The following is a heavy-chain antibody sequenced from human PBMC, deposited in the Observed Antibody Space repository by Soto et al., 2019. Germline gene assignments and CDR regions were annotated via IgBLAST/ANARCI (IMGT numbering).Heavy chain of an antibody. CDR2: IYYSGST. V-gene: IGHV4-31*03. CDR3: ARVRLDSSGYYYHWYFDL. J-gene: IGHJ2*01. D-gene: IGHD3-22*01. CDR1: GGSISSGGYY. Sequence: QVQLQESGPGLVKPSQTLSLTCTVSGGSISSGGYYWSWIRQHPGKGLEWIGYIYYSGSTYYNPSLMSRVTISVDTSKNQFSLKLSSVTAADTAVYYCARVRLDSSGYYYHWYFDLWGRGTLVTVSS.